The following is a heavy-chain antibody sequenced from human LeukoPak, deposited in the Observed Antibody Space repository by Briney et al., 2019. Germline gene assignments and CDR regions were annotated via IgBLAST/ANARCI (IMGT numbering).Heavy chain of an antibody. CDR3: ARADSSSWYEDYYYYYMDV. Sequence: PSETLSLTCTVSGGSISSYYWSWIRQPPGKGLEWIGYIYYSGSTNYNPSLKSRVTISVDTSKNQFSLKLSSVTAADTAVYYCARADSSSWYEDYYYYYMDVWGKGTTVTVSS. CDR1: GGSISSYY. D-gene: IGHD6-13*01. CDR2: IYYSGST. J-gene: IGHJ6*03. V-gene: IGHV4-59*01.